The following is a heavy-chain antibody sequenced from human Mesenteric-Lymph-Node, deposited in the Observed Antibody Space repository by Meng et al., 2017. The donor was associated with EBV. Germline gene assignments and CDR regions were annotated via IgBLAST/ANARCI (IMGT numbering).Heavy chain of an antibody. J-gene: IGHJ4*02. Sequence: QIPLNGPRAKPVKATQALTLTCTFAGFSTRTNGVAGGWIRQPPGKGLEWLALIYWDDDKRYSPSLKSRLTITKDTSKNQVVLSMTNMDPVDTGTYFCAHSDVGIIPFDSWGQGTLVTVSS. CDR1: GFSTRTNGVA. V-gene: IGHV2-5*02. CDR3: AHSDVGIIPFDS. D-gene: IGHD1-26*01. CDR2: IYWDDDK.